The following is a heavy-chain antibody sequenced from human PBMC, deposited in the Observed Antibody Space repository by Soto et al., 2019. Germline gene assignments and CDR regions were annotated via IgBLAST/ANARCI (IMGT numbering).Heavy chain of an antibody. Sequence: PGGSLRLSCAASGFTLSNYAMSWVRQAPGKGLEWVSTISASGITTFYSESVRGRLTVSRDNSNNSLYLEMINLRPDDTAIYYRAKGGARPGRSFVPWGQGSLVTVSS. V-gene: IGHV3-23*01. CDR3: AKGGARPGRSFVP. D-gene: IGHD6-6*01. CDR1: GFTLSNYA. J-gene: IGHJ5*02. CDR2: ISASGITT.